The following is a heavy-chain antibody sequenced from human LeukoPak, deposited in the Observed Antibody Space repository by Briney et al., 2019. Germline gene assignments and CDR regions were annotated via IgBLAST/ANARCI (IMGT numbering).Heavy chain of an antibody. V-gene: IGHV1-8*01. CDR1: GYTFTSFD. CDR3: ARGYYYYYYMDV. J-gene: IGHJ6*03. Sequence: ASLKVSCKASGYTFTSFDINWVRQAAGQGLEWMGWMRPSSGNTGYAESFQGRITLTRDTSTNTAFMELSSLTSEDTAVYYCARGYYYYYYMDVWGKGTTVTVSS. CDR2: MRPSSGNT.